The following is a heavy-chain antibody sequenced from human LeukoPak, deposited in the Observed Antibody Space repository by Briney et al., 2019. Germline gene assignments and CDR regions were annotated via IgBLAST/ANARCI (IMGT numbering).Heavy chain of an antibody. J-gene: IGHJ4*02. CDR2: IYHSGST. Sequence: SETLSLTCTVSGGSISSGGYYWSWIRQPPGKGLEWIGYIYHSGSTYYNPSLKSRVAISVDRSKNQFSLKLSSVTAADTAVYYCARDVSRRMVRGVITYWGQGTLVTVSS. CDR1: GGSISSGGYY. V-gene: IGHV4-30-2*01. CDR3: ARDVSRRMVRGVITY. D-gene: IGHD3-10*01.